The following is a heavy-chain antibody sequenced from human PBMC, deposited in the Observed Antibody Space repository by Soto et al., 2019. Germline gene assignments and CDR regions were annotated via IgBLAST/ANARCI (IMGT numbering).Heavy chain of an antibody. J-gene: IGHJ3*02. CDR1: GGSISSGGYY. D-gene: IGHD2-15*01. CDR3: ARGYCSGGSCYPDAFDI. V-gene: IGHV4-61*08. CDR2: IYYSGST. Sequence: PSETLSLTCTVSGGSISSGGYYLSWIRQHPGKGLEWIGYIYYSGSTYYNPSLKSRVTISVDTSKNQFSLKLSSVTAADTAVYYCARGYCSGGSCYPDAFDIWGQGTMVTVS.